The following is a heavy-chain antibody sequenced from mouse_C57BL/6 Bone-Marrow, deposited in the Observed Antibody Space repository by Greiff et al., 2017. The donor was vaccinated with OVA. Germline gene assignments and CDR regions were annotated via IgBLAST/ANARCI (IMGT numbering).Heavy chain of an antibody. CDR2: IYPGDGDT. V-gene: IGHV1-80*01. CDR1: GYAFSSYW. D-gene: IGHD2-5*01. CDR3: ARPYYSNYGFAY. Sequence: QVQLKQSGAELVKPGASVKISCKASGYAFSSYWMNWVKQRPGKGLEWIGQIYPGDGDTNYNGKFKGKATLTADKSSSTAYMQLSSLTSEDSAVYFCARPYYSNYGFAYWGQGTLVTVSA. J-gene: IGHJ3*01.